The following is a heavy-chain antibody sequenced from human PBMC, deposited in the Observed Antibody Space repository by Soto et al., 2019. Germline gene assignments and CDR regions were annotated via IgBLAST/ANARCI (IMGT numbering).Heavy chain of an antibody. D-gene: IGHD1-26*01. J-gene: IGHJ3*02. CDR1: GGSISSYY. CDR3: ARDRWDILAFDI. V-gene: IGHV4-59*01. CDR2: IYYSGST. Sequence: SETLSLTCTVSGGSISSYYWSWIRQPPGKGLEWIGYIYYSGSTNYNPSLKSRVTISVDTSKNQFSLKLSSVTAADTAVYYCARDRWDILAFDIWGQGTRVTVSS.